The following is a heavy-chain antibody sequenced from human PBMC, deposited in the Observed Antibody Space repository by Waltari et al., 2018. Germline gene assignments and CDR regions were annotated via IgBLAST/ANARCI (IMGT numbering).Heavy chain of an antibody. Sequence: QVQLQESGPGLVKPSETLSLTCTVSGGSISSYYWSWIRQPPGKGLEWIGYIYYSGSTNYNPSLKSRVTISVDTSKNQFSLKLSSVTAADTAVYYCARADTLLSTNWFDPWGQGTLVTVSS. J-gene: IGHJ5*02. CDR1: GGSISSYY. CDR3: ARADTLLSTNWFDP. D-gene: IGHD5-18*01. V-gene: IGHV4-59*01. CDR2: IYYSGST.